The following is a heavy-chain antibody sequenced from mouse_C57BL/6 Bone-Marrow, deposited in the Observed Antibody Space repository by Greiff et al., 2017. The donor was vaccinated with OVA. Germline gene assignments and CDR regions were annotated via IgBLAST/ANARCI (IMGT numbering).Heavy chain of an antibody. CDR2: IDPSDSYT. V-gene: IGHV1-69*01. Sequence: QVQLQQPGAELVMPGASVKLSCKASGYTFTSYWMHWVKQRPGQGLEWIGEIDPSDSYTNYNQKFKGKFTLTVDKSSSTAYMQLSSLTSEDSAVYYCARLGDYDDLAYWGQGTLVTVSA. D-gene: IGHD2-4*01. CDR3: ARLGDYDDLAY. J-gene: IGHJ3*01. CDR1: GYTFTSYW.